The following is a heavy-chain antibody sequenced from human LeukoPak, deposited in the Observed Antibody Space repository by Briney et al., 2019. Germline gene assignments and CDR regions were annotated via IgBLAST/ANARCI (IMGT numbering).Heavy chain of an antibody. J-gene: IGHJ4*02. CDR1: GGSISSYY. V-gene: IGHV4-59*01. CDR3: ARGYGSGSYSHFDY. D-gene: IGHD3-10*01. CDR2: MYYSGST. Sequence: SETLSLTCTVSGGSISSYYWSWIRQPPGKGLEWIGYMYYSGSTNYNPSLKSRVTISVDTSKNQFSLKLSSVTAADTAVYYCARGYGSGSYSHFDYWGRGTLVTVS.